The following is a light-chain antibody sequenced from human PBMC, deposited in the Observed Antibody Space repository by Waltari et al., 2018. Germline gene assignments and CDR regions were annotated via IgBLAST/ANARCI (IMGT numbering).Light chain of an antibody. V-gene: IGKV3-20*01. CDR3: QHYGGSFT. CDR2: GAS. CDR1: QSVTSNP. Sequence: EIVLTQSPGTLSLSPGESATLSCRASQSVTSNPLVWYQQKPGQAPRVLIYGASSRATGIPDRFSGSGSGTDFTLTISGLEPEDFVVYYCQHYGGSFTFGPGTKVDIK. J-gene: IGKJ3*01.